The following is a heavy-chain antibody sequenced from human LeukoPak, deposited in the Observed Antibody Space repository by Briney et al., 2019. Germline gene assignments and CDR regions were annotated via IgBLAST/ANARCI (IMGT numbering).Heavy chain of an antibody. D-gene: IGHD1-26*01. J-gene: IGHJ4*02. CDR3: ARVVRGELHIDY. CDR2: FDPEDGET. CDR1: GYTLTELS. V-gene: IGHV1-24*01. Sequence: ASVKVSCKVSGYTLTELSMHWVRQAPGKGLEWMGGFDPEDGETIYAQKPQGRVTMTTDTPTSTAYMELRSLRSDDTAVYYCARVVRGELHIDYWGQGTLVTVSS.